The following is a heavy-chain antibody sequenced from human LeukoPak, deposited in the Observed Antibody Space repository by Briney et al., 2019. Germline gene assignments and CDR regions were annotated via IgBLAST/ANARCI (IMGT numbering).Heavy chain of an antibody. J-gene: IGHJ3*02. CDR1: GYTFTSYY. D-gene: IGHD3-10*01. Sequence: GASVKVSCKASGYTFTSYYMHWVRQAPGQGLEWMGIINPSGGSTSYAQKFQGRVTMTRDTSTSTVYMELSSLRSEDTAVYYCASSLTAYGSGSEPPNAFDIWGQGTMVTVSS. V-gene: IGHV1-46*01. CDR2: INPSGGST. CDR3: ASSLTAYGSGSEPPNAFDI.